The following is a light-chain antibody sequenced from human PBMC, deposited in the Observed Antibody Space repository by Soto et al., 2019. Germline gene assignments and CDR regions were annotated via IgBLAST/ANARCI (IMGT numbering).Light chain of an antibody. J-gene: IGKJ1*01. V-gene: IGKV1-5*01. CDR3: QQYNSYPWT. CDR1: QSISNW. Sequence: DIQMTQSPSTLSASVGDRVTITCRASQSISNWLAWYQQKPGKAPKLLIYDVSRLESGVPSRFSGSGSGTEFIITISSLQPDDFATSYCQQYNSYPWTFGQGTKVEIK. CDR2: DVS.